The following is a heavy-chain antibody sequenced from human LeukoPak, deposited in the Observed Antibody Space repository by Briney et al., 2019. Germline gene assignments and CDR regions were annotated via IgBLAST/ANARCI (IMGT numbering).Heavy chain of an antibody. CDR3: ARLAGVHDYSNYGQFDY. J-gene: IGHJ4*02. Sequence: GGSLRLSCAASGFTFSSYSMNWVRQAPGKGLEWVSYISSSSSTIYYADSVKGRFTISRDNAKNSLYLQMNSLRAEDTAVYYCARLAGVHDYSNYGQFDYWGQGTLVTISS. CDR2: ISSSSSTI. D-gene: IGHD4-11*01. CDR1: GFTFSSYS. V-gene: IGHV3-48*01.